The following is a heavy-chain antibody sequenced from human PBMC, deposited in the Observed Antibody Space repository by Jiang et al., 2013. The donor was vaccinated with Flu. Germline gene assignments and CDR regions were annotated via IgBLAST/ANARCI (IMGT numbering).Heavy chain of an antibody. Sequence: FSSYAMSWVRQAPGKGLEWVSAISGSGGSTYYADSVKGRFTISRDNSKNTLYLQMNSLRAEDTAVYYCAKGGRSTTGTPFDYWGQGTLVTVSS. CDR3: AKGGRSTTGTPFDY. V-gene: IGHV3-23*01. CDR2: ISGSGGST. CDR1: FSSYA. D-gene: IGHD1-1*01. J-gene: IGHJ4*02.